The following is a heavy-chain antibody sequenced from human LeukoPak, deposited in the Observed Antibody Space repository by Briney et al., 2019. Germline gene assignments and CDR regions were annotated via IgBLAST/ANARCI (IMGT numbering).Heavy chain of an antibody. J-gene: IGHJ4*02. V-gene: IGHV4-31*11. Sequence: PSQTLSLTCAVSGGYIRGGPYHWSWIRQQPGKGLEWLGYIHYSGTTYYNPSLKSRDTISVDTSNSQFSLKLSSVSAADTAVYYCARADCSTTCYYFDDWGRGTLVTVSP. CDR2: IHYSGTT. D-gene: IGHD2-2*01. CDR3: ARADCSTTCYYFDD. CDR1: GGYIRGGPYH.